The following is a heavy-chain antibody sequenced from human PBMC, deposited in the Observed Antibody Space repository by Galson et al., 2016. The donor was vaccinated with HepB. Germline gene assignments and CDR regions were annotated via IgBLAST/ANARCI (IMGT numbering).Heavy chain of an antibody. CDR2: ISYSGRN. CDR1: GGSISSYY. CDR3: ARWGYSLFDY. V-gene: IGHV4-59*08. D-gene: IGHD5-18*01. J-gene: IGHJ4*02. Sequence: SETLSLTCIVSGGSISSYYWTWIRQPPGKGLEWIGYISYSGRNNYNPSLKSRVTISVDTSKNQLSLKLSSVTAADTAVYYCARWGYSLFDYWGRGSLVTFSS.